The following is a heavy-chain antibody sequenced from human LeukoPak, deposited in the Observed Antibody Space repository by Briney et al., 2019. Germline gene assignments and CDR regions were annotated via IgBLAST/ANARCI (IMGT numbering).Heavy chain of an antibody. CDR1: GFTFSSYG. D-gene: IGHD1-26*01. CDR2: ISYDGSNK. J-gene: IGHJ4*02. V-gene: IGHV3-30*18. CDR3: AKDLVGATTNYFDY. Sequence: PGGSLRLSCAASGFTFSSYGMHWVRQAPGKGLEWVAVISYDGSNKYYADSVKGRFTISRDNSKNTLYLQMNSLRAEDTAVYYCAKDLVGATTNYFDYWGQGTLVTVSS.